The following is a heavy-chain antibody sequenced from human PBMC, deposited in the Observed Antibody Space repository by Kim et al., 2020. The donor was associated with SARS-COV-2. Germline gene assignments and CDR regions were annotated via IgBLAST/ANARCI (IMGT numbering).Heavy chain of an antibody. J-gene: IGHJ4*02. CDR3: ARGRDIVVVPAAFDY. D-gene: IGHD2-2*01. Sequence: QKFQGRVTITADESTSTAYMELSSLRSEDTAVYYCARGRDIVVVPAAFDYWGQGTLVTVSS. V-gene: IGHV1-69*01.